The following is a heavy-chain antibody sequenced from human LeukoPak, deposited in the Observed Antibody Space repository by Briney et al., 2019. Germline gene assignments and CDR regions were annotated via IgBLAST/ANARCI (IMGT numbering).Heavy chain of an antibody. CDR3: AKAWGRESWPINAAFDI. D-gene: IGHD3-16*01. CDR1: GFTFSSYA. V-gene: IGHV3-30*04. J-gene: IGHJ3*02. CDR2: ISYDGSNK. Sequence: PGGSLRLSCAASGFTFSSYAMHWVRQAPGKGLEWVAVISYDGSNKYYADSVKGRFTISRDNSKNTLYLQMNSLRAEDTALYYCAKAWGRESWPINAAFDIWGQGTMVTVSS.